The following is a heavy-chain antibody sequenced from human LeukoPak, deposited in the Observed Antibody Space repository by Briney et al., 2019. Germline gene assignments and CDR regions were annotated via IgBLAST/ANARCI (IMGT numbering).Heavy chain of an antibody. J-gene: IGHJ6*02. CDR1: GGSFSGYY. D-gene: IGHD3-16*01. CDR2: INHSGST. CDR3: ARKATLGGFMGHMDV. V-gene: IGHV4-34*01. Sequence: PSETLSLTCAVYGGSFSGYYWSWIRQPPGKGLEWIGEINHSGSTNYNPSLKSRVTISVDTSKNQFSLRLSSVTAADTAMYYCARKATLGGFMGHMDVWGQGTTVTVFS.